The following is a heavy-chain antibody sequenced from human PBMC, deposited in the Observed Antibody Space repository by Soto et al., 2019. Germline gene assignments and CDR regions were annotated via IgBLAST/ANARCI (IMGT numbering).Heavy chain of an antibody. CDR3: ARITRLIYVRGDFDP. Sequence: SETLSLTCAVYGGSFSGYYGSWIRQPPGKGLEWIGEINHSGSTNYNPSLKSRVTISVDTSKNQFSLKLSSVTAADTAVYYCARITRLIYVRGDFDPWGQGTLVTVSS. V-gene: IGHV4-34*01. CDR1: GGSFSGYY. J-gene: IGHJ5*02. CDR2: INHSGST. D-gene: IGHD3-16*01.